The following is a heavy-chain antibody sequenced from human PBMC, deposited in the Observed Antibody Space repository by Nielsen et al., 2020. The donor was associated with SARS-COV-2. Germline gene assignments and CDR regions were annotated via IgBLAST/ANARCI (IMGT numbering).Heavy chain of an antibody. D-gene: IGHD6-6*01. J-gene: IGHJ6*03. Sequence: ASVKVSCKASGYTFTSYAMHWVRQAPGQRLEWMGWINAGNGNTKYSQKFQGRVTITRDTSAITAYMELRSLRSDDTAVYYCARDVPYYYYMDVWGKGTTVTVSS. CDR2: INAGNGNT. V-gene: IGHV1-3*01. CDR1: GYTFTSYA. CDR3: ARDVPYYYYMDV.